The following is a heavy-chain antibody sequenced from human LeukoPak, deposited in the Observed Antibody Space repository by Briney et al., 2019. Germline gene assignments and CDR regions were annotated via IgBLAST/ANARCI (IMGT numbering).Heavy chain of an antibody. V-gene: IGHV3-43D*04. CDR2: ISWDGGST. Sequence: QTGGSLRLSCAASGFTFDDYAMHWVRQAPGKGLEWVSLISWDGGSTYYADSVEGRFTISRDNSKNSLYLQMNSLRAEDTALYSCAKVRSYDNNGYHDYWGQGTLVTVSS. D-gene: IGHD3-22*01. CDR3: AKVRSYDNNGYHDY. CDR1: GFTFDDYA. J-gene: IGHJ4*02.